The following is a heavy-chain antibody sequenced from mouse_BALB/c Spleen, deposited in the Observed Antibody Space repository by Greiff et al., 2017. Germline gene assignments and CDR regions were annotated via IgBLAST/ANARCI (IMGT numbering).Heavy chain of an antibody. CDR3: ARDLLTGTAAWFAY. CDR1: GFTFSDYY. CDR2: ISDGGSYT. D-gene: IGHD4-1*01. V-gene: IGHV5-4*02. J-gene: IGHJ3*01. Sequence: DVKLVESGGGLVKPGGSLKLSCAASGFTFSDYYMYWVRQTPEKRLEWVATISDGGSYTYYPDSVKGRFTISRDNAKNNLYLQMSSLKSEDTAMYYCARDLLTGTAAWFAYWGQGTLVTVSA.